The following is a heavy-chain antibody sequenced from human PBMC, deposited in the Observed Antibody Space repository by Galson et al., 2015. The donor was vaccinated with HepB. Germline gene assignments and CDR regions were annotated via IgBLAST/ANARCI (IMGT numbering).Heavy chain of an antibody. Sequence: SLRLSCAASGFTFSSYSMNWVRQAPGKGLEWVSYISSSSSTIYYADSVKGRFTISRDNAKNSLYLQMNSLRDEDTAVYYCAIGDGYNWMDAFDIWGQGTMVTVSS. D-gene: IGHD5-24*01. CDR1: GFTFSSYS. V-gene: IGHV3-48*02. J-gene: IGHJ3*02. CDR3: AIGDGYNWMDAFDI. CDR2: ISSSSSTI.